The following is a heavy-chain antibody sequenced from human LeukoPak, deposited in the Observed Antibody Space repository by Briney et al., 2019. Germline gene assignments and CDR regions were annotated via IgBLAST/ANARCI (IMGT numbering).Heavy chain of an antibody. Sequence: PGESLKISCKGSGYSFNTYWIGWVRQMPGKGLEWMGIIYPGDSDTRYTPSFQGQVTISADKSISTAYLQWSSLKASDTAVYYCARACPRCRNWFDPWGQGTLVTVSS. CDR3: ARACPRCRNWFDP. CDR1: GYSFNTYW. CDR2: IYPGDSDT. J-gene: IGHJ5*02. D-gene: IGHD4/OR15-4a*01. V-gene: IGHV5-51*01.